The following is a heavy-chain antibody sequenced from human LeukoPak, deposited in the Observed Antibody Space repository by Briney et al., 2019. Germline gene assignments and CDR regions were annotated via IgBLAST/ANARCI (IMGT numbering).Heavy chain of an antibody. CDR2: ISGSGAHT. V-gene: IGHV3-23*01. D-gene: IGHD3-16*01. CDR1: GFTFSTYA. J-gene: IGHJ3*01. Sequence: GGSLRLSCAASGFTFSTYAMSWVRQAPGKGLEWVSAISGSGAHTYYADSVEGRFTVSRDNSQNTLYLQMNSLRAEDTAVYYCAKDTWGFASASDVWGQGTMVSVSS. CDR3: AKDTWGFASASDV.